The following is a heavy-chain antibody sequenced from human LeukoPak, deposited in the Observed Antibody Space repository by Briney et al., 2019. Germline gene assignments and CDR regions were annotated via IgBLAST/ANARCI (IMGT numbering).Heavy chain of an antibody. CDR1: AFTFDDYG. CDR2: INWNGGST. V-gene: IGHV3-20*04. D-gene: IGHD3-22*01. Sequence: GGSLRLSCAASAFTFDDYGMSWVRQAPGEGPEWVSGINWNGGSTGYADSVKGRFTISRDNAKNSLYLQMNSLRVEDTALYYCARGHYYDSSGNSWAPDYWGQGTLVTVSS. CDR3: ARGHYYDSSGNSWAPDY. J-gene: IGHJ4*02.